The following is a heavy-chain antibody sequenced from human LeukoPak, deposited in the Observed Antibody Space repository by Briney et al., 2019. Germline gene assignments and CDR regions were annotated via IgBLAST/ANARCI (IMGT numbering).Heavy chain of an antibody. Sequence: ASVKVSCKASGGTFSSYAISWVRQAPEQGLEWMGRIIPIFGTANYAQKFQGRVTITTDESTSTAYMELSSLRSEDTAVYYCASANLEYSYGYVVDYWGQGTLVTVSS. CDR1: GGTFSSYA. CDR2: IIPIFGTA. J-gene: IGHJ4*02. D-gene: IGHD5-18*01. CDR3: ASANLEYSYGYVVDY. V-gene: IGHV1-69*05.